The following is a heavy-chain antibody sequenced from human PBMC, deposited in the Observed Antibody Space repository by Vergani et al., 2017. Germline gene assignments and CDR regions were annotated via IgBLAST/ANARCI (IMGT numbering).Heavy chain of an antibody. CDR3: ARAPPLLYESGYFDY. CDR1: GGSISSSSYY. Sequence: QLQLQESGPGLVKPSETLSLTCTVSGGSISSSSYYWGWIRQPPGKGLEWIGSIYYSGSTYYNPSLKSRVTISVDTSKNQFSLKLSSVTAADTAVYYCARAPPLLYESGYFDYWGQGTLVTVSS. J-gene: IGHJ4*02. CDR2: IYYSGST. D-gene: IGHD3-10*01. V-gene: IGHV4-39*07.